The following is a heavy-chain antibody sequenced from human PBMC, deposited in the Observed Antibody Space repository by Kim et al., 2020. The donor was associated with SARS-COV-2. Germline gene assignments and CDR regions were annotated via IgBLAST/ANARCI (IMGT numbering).Heavy chain of an antibody. V-gene: IGHV5-51*01. Sequence: GESLKISCKTSGYNFTKYWIAWVRQVPGKGLEWMGIFYPGDSDTKFSPSFQGQVTLSVDKSTTTAYLQWSSLTASDTAMYYCARMNSIFDYWGQGTLVT. CDR2: FYPGDSDT. J-gene: IGHJ4*02. CDR3: ARMNSIFDY. CDR1: GYNFTKYW.